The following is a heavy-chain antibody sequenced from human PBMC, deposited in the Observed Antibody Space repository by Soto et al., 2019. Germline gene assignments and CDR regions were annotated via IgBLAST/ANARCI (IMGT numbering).Heavy chain of an antibody. CDR3: ATHVDTAMTPYFDY. CDR2: ISYDGSNK. D-gene: IGHD5-18*01. Sequence: GGSLRLSCAASGFTFSTYSMNWVRQAPGKGLEWVAVISYDGSNKYYADSVKGRFTISRDNSKNTLYLQMNSLRAEDTAVYYCATHVDTAMTPYFDYWGQGTLVTVS. V-gene: IGHV3-30*03. CDR1: GFTFSTYS. J-gene: IGHJ4*02.